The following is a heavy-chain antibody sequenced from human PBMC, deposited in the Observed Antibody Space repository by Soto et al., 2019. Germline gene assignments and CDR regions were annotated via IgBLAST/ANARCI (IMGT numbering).Heavy chain of an antibody. CDR3: ARRLRGYSGYDFTSRALNYYYYYMDV. CDR2: IYYSGST. J-gene: IGHJ6*03. CDR1: GGSISSYY. D-gene: IGHD5-12*01. Sequence: SSETLSLTCTVSGGSISSYYWSWIRQPPGKGLEWIGYIYYSGSTNYNPSLKSRVTISVDTSKNQFSLKLSSVTAADTAVYYCARRLRGYSGYDFTSRALNYYYYYMDVWGKGTTVTVSS. V-gene: IGHV4-59*01.